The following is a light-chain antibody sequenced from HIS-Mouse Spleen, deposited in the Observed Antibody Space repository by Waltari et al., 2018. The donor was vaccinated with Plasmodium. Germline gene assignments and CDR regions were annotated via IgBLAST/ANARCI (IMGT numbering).Light chain of an antibody. J-gene: IGLJ2*01. V-gene: IGLV2-8*02. CDR1: SSHVGGYNS. CDR3: SSYAGSNNLV. CDR2: EVS. Sequence: QSALSQPPSSSRSPGQSVPISCTGPSSHVGGYNSVSWYQQPPGKAPKLMIYEVSKRPSGVPDRFSGSKSGNTASLTVSGLQAEDEADYYCSSYAGSNNLVFGGGTKLTVL.